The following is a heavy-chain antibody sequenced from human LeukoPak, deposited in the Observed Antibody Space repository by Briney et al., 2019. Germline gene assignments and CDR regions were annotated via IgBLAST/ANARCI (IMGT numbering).Heavy chain of an antibody. CDR2: IYYSGST. Sequence: SETLSLTCTVSGGSISSNIYYWGWIRQPPGQRLEWIGTIYYSGSTYYNPSLKSRVTISVDTSKNQFSLRLRSVTAADTAVYYCGRHLGSDDGFDMWGQGTMVTVSS. CDR3: GRHLGSDDGFDM. CDR1: GGSISSNIYY. D-gene: IGHD2-15*01. V-gene: IGHV4-39*01. J-gene: IGHJ3*02.